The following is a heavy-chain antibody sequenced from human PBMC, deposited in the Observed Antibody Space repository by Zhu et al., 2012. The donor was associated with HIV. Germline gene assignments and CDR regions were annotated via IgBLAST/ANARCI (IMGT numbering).Heavy chain of an antibody. J-gene: IGHJ4*02. CDR3: ARDPVRGDDYNFDF. V-gene: IGHV3-74*01. Sequence: EVQLVESGGGLVQFGGSLRLSSAASGFTFSTYWMHWVRQAPGRGPVWVSGINGDASSIIYADSVRGRFTISRDNAKNTLYLQMNSLRAEDAAMYYCARDPVRGDDYNFDFWGQGTLVTVSS. CDR2: INGDASSI. CDR1: GFTFSTYW. D-gene: IGHD5-24*01.